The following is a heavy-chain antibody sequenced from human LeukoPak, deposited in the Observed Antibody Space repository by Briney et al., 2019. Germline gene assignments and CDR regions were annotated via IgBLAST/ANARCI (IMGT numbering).Heavy chain of an antibody. CDR3: ARDPGITIFGVVTDDAFDI. D-gene: IGHD3-3*01. V-gene: IGHV4-61*02. CDR2: IYTSGST. Sequence: SQTLSLTCTVSGGSISSGSYYWRWIRQPAGKGLEWIARIYTSGSTNYNPSLKSRVTISVDTSKNQFSLKLSSVTAADTAVYYCARDPGITIFGVVTDDAFDIWGQGTMVTVSS. J-gene: IGHJ3*02. CDR1: GGSISSGSYY.